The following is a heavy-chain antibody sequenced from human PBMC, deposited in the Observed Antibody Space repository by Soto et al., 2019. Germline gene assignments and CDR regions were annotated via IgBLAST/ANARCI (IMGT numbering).Heavy chain of an antibody. D-gene: IGHD2-2*01. CDR1: GGSISSGGYS. CDR2: IYHSGST. V-gene: IGHV4-30-2*01. J-gene: IGHJ6*02. CDR3: AREVTGRYCSSTSCYGMDV. Sequence: SETLSLTCAVSGGSISSGGYSWSWIRQPPGKGLEWIGYIYHSGSTYYNPSLKSRVTISVDRSKNQFSLKLSSVTTADTAVYYCAREVTGRYCSSTSCYGMDVWGQGTTVTVSS.